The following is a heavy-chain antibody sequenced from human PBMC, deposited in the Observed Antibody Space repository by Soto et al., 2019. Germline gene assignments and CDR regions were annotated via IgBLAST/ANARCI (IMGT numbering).Heavy chain of an antibody. V-gene: IGHV4-61*01. Sequence: SETLSLTCTVSGYSGTSVSCYLSWVRQPPGKGLEWIGYIYYSGSADYNPSLGSRVTISLDTSKNQFSLKLSSVTTADTAVYYCARGVGFGYYYYHMDLWGQGTTVTVSS. J-gene: IGHJ6*02. CDR2: IYYSGSA. CDR1: GYSGTSVSCY. D-gene: IGHD3-10*01. CDR3: ARGVGFGYYYYHMDL.